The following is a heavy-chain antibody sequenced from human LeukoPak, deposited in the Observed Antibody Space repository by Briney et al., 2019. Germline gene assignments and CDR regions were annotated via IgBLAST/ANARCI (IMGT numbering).Heavy chain of an antibody. J-gene: IGHJ4*02. V-gene: IGHV4-38-2*01. CDR2: IYHIGST. CDR3: ARAGWIITSGIDY. D-gene: IGHD3-10*01. Sequence: SETLSLTCGVSGYSISRDYYWAWIRQPPGKGLEWIGTIYHIGSTYYTPSLGSRVTISVDTSKNEFSLNLKSVTAADTAVYYCARAGWIITSGIDYWGQGALVTVSS. CDR1: GYSISRDYY.